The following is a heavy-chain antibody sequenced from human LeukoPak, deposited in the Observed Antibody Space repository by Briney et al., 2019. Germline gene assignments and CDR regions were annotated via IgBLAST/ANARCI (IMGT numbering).Heavy chain of an antibody. J-gene: IGHJ4*02. D-gene: IGHD6-19*01. Sequence: GESLKISCKGSGYSFTTYWIGWVRQMPGKGLEWMGIIYPGDSDTRYSPSFQGQVTISADKSISNAYLQWSRLKASDTAMYYCARPDSSGWFLFDYWGQGTLVTVSS. CDR1: GYSFTTYW. CDR2: IYPGDSDT. CDR3: ARPDSSGWFLFDY. V-gene: IGHV5-51*01.